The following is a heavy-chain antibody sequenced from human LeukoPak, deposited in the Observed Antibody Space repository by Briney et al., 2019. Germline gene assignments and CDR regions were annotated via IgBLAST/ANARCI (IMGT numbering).Heavy chain of an antibody. CDR3: VRESGSYYSSGTYLLFDQ. D-gene: IGHD3-10*01. J-gene: IGHJ4*02. Sequence: ASETLSLTCTVSGDSIRSGSHYWSWIRQPPGKGLEWIGYIYYSGSTYYNPSLKSRVTMSVDTSKNQFSLKLSSVTAADTAVYFCVRESGSYYSSGTYLLFDQWGQGTLVTVSS. CDR1: GDSIRSGSHY. CDR2: IYYSGST. V-gene: IGHV4-31*03.